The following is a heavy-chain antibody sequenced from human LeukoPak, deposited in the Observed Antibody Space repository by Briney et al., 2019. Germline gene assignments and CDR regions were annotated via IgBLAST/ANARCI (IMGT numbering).Heavy chain of an antibody. J-gene: IGHJ4*02. D-gene: IGHD5-24*01. Sequence: GGSLRLSCETAGFTFSSYVMHWVRRTPGKGLVWVSRISHDGIISYADSVKGRFTISRDNAKNTLILQMNSLRVEDTAVYYCARDWVYKIDYWGRGTLVTVSS. CDR1: GFTFSSYV. CDR3: ARDWVYKIDY. V-gene: IGHV3-74*01. CDR2: ISHDGII.